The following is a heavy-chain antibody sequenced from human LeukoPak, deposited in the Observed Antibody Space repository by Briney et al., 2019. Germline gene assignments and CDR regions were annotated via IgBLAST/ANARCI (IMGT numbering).Heavy chain of an antibody. CDR2: ISSSGSTI. CDR1: GFTFSDYY. Sequence: GGSLRLSCAASGFTFSDYYMSWIRQAPGKGLEWVSYISSSGSTIYYADSVKGRFTISRDNSKNTPYLQMNSLRAEDTAVYYCARGPSRYYYDSKNPGYYFDYWGQGTLVTVSS. CDR3: ARGPSRYYYDSKNPGYYFDY. V-gene: IGHV3-11*04. D-gene: IGHD3-22*01. J-gene: IGHJ4*02.